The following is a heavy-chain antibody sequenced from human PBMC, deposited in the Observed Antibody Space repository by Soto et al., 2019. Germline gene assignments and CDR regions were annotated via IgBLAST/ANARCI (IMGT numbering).Heavy chain of an antibody. CDR2: ITATDGKT. Sequence: GGSLKPPGVAPGLNFKAYAMGWVRQAPGKGLEWVSSITATDGKTYYADSVRGRFTISRDNSKNSLFLQMNGLRPEDSALYYCAKDEGTSSTVFDYWGQGTLVTVSS. CDR3: AKDEGTSSTVFDY. J-gene: IGHJ4*02. CDR1: GLNFKAYA. V-gene: IGHV3-23*01. D-gene: IGHD6-6*01.